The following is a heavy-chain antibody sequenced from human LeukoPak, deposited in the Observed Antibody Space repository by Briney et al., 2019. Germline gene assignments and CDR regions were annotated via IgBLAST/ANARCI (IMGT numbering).Heavy chain of an antibody. D-gene: IGHD6-13*01. V-gene: IGHV4-59*11. J-gene: IGHJ6*03. CDR3: ARGRVSSSSWSSTYYYYFYMDV. CDR1: GDSISMHY. CDR2: IDHTGST. Sequence: SSETLSLTCSVSGDSISMHYWSWIRQPPGKGLEWIGYIDHTGSTNYNPSLNSRVTISIDTSKNHFSLELSSVTTADTAVYFCARGRVSSSSWSSTYYYYFYMDVWGKGTTVTVSS.